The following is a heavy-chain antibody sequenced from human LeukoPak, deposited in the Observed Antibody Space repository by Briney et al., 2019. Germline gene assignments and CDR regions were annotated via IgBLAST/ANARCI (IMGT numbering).Heavy chain of an antibody. CDR1: GFTLSRYI. Sequence: GGSLRLSCIASGFTLSRYIMNWVRQAPGKGLEWVASISNDSRYIYYSDSVKGRFTISRDNAENTVYLQTNSLRVEDTAVYYCAREKQSGGTPFDYWGQGSLVTVSS. CDR3: AREKQSGGTPFDY. J-gene: IGHJ4*02. CDR2: ISNDSRYI. D-gene: IGHD1-26*01. V-gene: IGHV3-21*01.